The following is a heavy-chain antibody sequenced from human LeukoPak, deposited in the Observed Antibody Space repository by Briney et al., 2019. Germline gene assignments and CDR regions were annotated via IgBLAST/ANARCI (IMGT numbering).Heavy chain of an antibody. V-gene: IGHV3-7*01. Sequence: GGSLRLSCAASGFTFSNYWMSWVRQAPGKGREWVASIKQDGSDEFYVASVKGRFTISKDNAENSLSLHMYSLRAEDTAVYYCARGGAAAARKRGLDYWGQGTLVTVSS. J-gene: IGHJ4*02. CDR3: ARGGAAAARKRGLDY. D-gene: IGHD6-13*01. CDR2: IKQDGSDE. CDR1: GFTFSNYW.